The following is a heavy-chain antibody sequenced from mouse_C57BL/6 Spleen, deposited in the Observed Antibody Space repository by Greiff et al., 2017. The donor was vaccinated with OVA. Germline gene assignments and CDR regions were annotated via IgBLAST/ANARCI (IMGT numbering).Heavy chain of an antibody. CDR1: GYTFTDYE. J-gene: IGHJ4*01. D-gene: IGHD3-2*02. Sequence: QVQLKESGAELVRPGASVTLSCKASGYTFTDYEMHWVKQTPVHGLEWIGAIDPETGGTAYNQKFKGKAILTADKSSSTAYMELRSLTSEDSAVYYCTRSYSSGYPYYAMDYWGQGTSVTFSS. CDR3: TRSYSSGYPYYAMDY. V-gene: IGHV1-15*01. CDR2: IDPETGGT.